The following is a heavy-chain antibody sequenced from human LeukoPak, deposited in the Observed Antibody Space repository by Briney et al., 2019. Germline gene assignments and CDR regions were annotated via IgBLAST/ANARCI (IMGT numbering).Heavy chain of an antibody. CDR2: IYSGGST. CDR3: ARAVVVPAAIRY. Sequence: AGGSLRLSCAASGFTVSSNYMSWVRQAPGKGLEWVSVIYSGGSTYYADSVKGRFTISRDNSKNTLYLQMNSLRAADTAVYYCARAVVVPAAIRYWGQGTLVTVSS. V-gene: IGHV3-66*01. CDR1: GFTVSSNY. D-gene: IGHD2-2*01. J-gene: IGHJ4*02.